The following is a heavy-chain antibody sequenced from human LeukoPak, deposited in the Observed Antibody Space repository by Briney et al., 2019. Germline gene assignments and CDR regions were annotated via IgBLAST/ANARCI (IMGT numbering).Heavy chain of an antibody. CDR2: IKQDGSEK. V-gene: IGHV3-7*01. Sequence: GGSLRLSCAASGFIFGTYWMSWVRQAPGKGLEWVANIKQDGSEKYYVDSVKGRFTISTDNAKNSLYLQMNSLRAEDSAVYYCASTHYASGSYYGPLEHWGQGTLVTVSS. CDR1: GFIFGTYW. D-gene: IGHD3-10*01. J-gene: IGHJ1*01. CDR3: ASTHYASGSYYGPLEH.